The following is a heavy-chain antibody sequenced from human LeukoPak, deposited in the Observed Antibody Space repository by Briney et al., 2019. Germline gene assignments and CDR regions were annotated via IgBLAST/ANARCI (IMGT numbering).Heavy chain of an antibody. Sequence: PGGSLRLSCAASGFTFSSYWMSWVRQAPGKGLEWVANIKQDGSEKYYVDSVKGRFTISRDNAKNSLYLQMNSLRAEDTAVYYCARDGQAGELPRPFDYWGQGTLVTVSS. V-gene: IGHV3-7*01. CDR1: GFTFSSYW. D-gene: IGHD1-26*01. J-gene: IGHJ4*02. CDR2: IKQDGSEK. CDR3: ARDGQAGELPRPFDY.